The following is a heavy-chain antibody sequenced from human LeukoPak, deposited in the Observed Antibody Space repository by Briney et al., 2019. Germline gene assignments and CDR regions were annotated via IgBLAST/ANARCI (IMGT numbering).Heavy chain of an antibody. CDR1: GVSFSGYY. CDR3: ASKGGAAGTGVFDY. Sequence: PSETLSLTCAVYGVSFSGYYWSWIRQPPGKGLEWIGKINHSGSTNYNPSLKSRVTISVDTSKNQFSLKLSSVTAADTAVYYCASKGGAAGTGVFDYWGQGTLVTVSS. J-gene: IGHJ4*02. V-gene: IGHV4-34*01. CDR2: INHSGST. D-gene: IGHD6-13*01.